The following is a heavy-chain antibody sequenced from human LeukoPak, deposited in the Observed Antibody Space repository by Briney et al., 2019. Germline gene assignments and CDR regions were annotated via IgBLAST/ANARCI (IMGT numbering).Heavy chain of an antibody. J-gene: IGHJ4*02. CDR3: ARANTPFADY. Sequence: GRSLRLSCAASRFTFSSYDMHWVRQAPGKGLEWVAVISYDGSNKYYADSVRGRFAISRDNSKNTVYLQMNSLRVEDTAVYYCARANTPFADYWGQGTLVTVSS. V-gene: IGHV3-30*09. CDR1: RFTFSSYD. D-gene: IGHD2-2*02. CDR2: ISYDGSNK.